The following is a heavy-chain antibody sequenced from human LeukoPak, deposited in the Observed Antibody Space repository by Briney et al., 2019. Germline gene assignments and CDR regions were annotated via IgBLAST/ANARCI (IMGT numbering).Heavy chain of an antibody. CDR1: GFTFNNYA. CDR2: SGSGHNT. CDR3: AKGDTTWELPHDY. D-gene: IGHD1-26*01. J-gene: IGHJ4*02. V-gene: IGHV3-23*01. Sequence: QPGGSLRLSCAASGFTFNNYAMSWVRQAPGKGLEWVISGSGHNTYYADSVKGRFTISRDNSKNTLFLQMNSLRAEDTAVYYCAKGDTTWELPHDYWGQGTLVTVSS.